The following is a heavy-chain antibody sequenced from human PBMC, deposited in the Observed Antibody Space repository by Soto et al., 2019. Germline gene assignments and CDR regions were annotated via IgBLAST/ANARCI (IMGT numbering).Heavy chain of an antibody. D-gene: IGHD6-13*01. J-gene: IGHJ4*02. CDR3: ARAGIAAAGTFDY. V-gene: IGHV4-34*01. CDR1: GGSFSGYY. CDR2: INHSGST. Sequence: PSETLSLTCAVYGGSFSGYYWSWIRQPPGKGLEWIGEINHSGSTNYNPSLKSRVTISVDTSKNQFSLKLSSVTAADTAVYYCARAGIAAAGTFDYRGQGTLVTVSS.